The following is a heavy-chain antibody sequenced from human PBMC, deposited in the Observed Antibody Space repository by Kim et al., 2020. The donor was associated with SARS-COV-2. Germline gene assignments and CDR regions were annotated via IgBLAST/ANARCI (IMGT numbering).Heavy chain of an antibody. V-gene: IGHV4-39*02. D-gene: IGHD2-15*01. CDR3: VARRSYYCTGISCSGAFDI. Sequence: SETLSLTCTVSGGSISSRNYYWGWIRQPPGKGLEWIGSIYFSGSTYFNPSLKSRVTISVDKSKNHFSLKLTSATAADTAVYYCVARRSYYCTGISCSGAFDIWGQGTMVTVSS. J-gene: IGHJ3*02. CDR2: IYFSGST. CDR1: GGSISSRNYY.